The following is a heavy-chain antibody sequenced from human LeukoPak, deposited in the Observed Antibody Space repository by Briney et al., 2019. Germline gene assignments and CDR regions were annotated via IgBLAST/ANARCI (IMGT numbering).Heavy chain of an antibody. J-gene: IGHJ5*02. CDR2: INKDGSGK. D-gene: IGHD4/OR15-4a*01. CDR3: LQYGAEGT. Sequence: PGGSLRLSCAASGFTFKDYWMTWVRQAPGKGLEWVANINKDGSGKYYVGSVKGRFTISRDNAKSSLYLQMNNLRAEDTALYYCLQYGAEGTWGQGTLVTVSS. CDR1: GFTFKDYW. V-gene: IGHV3-7*01.